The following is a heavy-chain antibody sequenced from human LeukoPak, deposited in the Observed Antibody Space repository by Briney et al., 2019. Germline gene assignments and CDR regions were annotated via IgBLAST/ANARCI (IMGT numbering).Heavy chain of an antibody. Sequence: LRLSCAGSGFTFNGYYMSWIRQSPGKGLEWIGEINHSGSTNYDPSLKSRVTISVDTSKNQFSLKLSSVTAADTAVYYCARTKIAAAVDYWGQGTLVTVSS. CDR2: INHSGST. D-gene: IGHD6-13*01. J-gene: IGHJ4*02. CDR3: ARTKIAAAVDY. CDR1: GFTFNGYY. V-gene: IGHV4-34*01.